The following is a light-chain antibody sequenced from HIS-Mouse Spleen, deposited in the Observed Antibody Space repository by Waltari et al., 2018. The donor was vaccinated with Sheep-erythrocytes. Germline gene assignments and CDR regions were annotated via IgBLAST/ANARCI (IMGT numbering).Light chain of an antibody. J-gene: IGLJ3*02. V-gene: IGLV2-23*01. CDR2: EGS. Sequence: QSALTQPASVSGSPGQSLTISCTGTSRDVGSYNLFSWYQQHPGKAPKLMIYEGSKRPSGVSNRFSGSKSGNTASLTISGLQAEDEADYYCCSYAGSSTPWVFGGGTKLTVL. CDR1: SRDVGSYNL. CDR3: CSYAGSSTPWV.